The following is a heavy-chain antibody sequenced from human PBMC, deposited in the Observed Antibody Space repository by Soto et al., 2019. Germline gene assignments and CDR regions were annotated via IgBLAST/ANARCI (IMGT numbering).Heavy chain of an antibody. V-gene: IGHV5-51*01. J-gene: IGHJ4*02. CDR2: IYPRDSDT. Sequence: DSLKISCEVSGYSFSTDWIGWVRQMPGKGLEWMGIIYPRDSDTRYSPSFQGQVTISADKSISTAYLQWSSLKASDTAMYYCARQGAYYDYWGQGTLVTVSS. CDR3: ARQGAYYDY. D-gene: IGHD3-22*01. CDR1: GYSFSTDW.